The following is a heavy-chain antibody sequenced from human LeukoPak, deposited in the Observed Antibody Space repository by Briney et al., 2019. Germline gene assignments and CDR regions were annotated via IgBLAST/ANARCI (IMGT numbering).Heavy chain of an antibody. CDR3: ACGGSHGDDAFDI. D-gene: IGHD1-26*01. CDR1: GGTFSSYA. V-gene: IGHV1-69*05. CDR2: IIPIFGTA. Sequence: SVKVSCKASGGTFSSYAISWVRQAPGQGLEWLGGIIPIFGTANYAQKFQGRVTITTDESTSTAYMELSSLRSEDTAVYYCACGGSHGDDAFDIWGQGTMVTVSS. J-gene: IGHJ3*02.